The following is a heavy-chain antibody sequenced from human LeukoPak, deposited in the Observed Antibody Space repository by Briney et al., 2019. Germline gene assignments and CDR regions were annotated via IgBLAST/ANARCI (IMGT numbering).Heavy chain of an antibody. CDR1: GFTFSSYG. D-gene: IGHD5-18*01. CDR3: AKDDNRGYSYGPGGSFFDY. Sequence: PGGSLRLSCAASGFTFSSYGMHWVRQAPGKGLEWVAVISYDGSNKYYADSVKGRFTISRDNSKNTLYLQMNSLRAEDTAVYYCAKDDNRGYSYGPGGSFFDYWGQGTLVTVSS. V-gene: IGHV3-30*18. J-gene: IGHJ4*02. CDR2: ISYDGSNK.